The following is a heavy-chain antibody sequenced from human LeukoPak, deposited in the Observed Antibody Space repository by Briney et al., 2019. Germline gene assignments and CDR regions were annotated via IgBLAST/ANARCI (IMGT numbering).Heavy chain of an antibody. J-gene: IGHJ4*02. CDR2: IRSKANSYAT. CDR3: TTSRPYYYDSSGYSQLQFDY. CDR1: GFTFSGSA. D-gene: IGHD3-22*01. Sequence: GGSLRLSCAASGFTFSGSAMHWVRQASGKGLEWVGRIRSKANSYATAYAASVKGRFTISRDDSKNTAYLQMNSLKTEDTAVYYCTTSRPYYYDSSGYSQLQFDYWGQGTLVTVSS. V-gene: IGHV3-73*01.